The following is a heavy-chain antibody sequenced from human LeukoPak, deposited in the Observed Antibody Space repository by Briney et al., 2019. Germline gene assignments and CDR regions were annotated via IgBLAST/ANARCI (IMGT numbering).Heavy chain of an antibody. CDR3: ARDGYCTTTSCYPGGFDP. D-gene: IGHD2-2*01. J-gene: IGHJ5*02. Sequence: SQTLSLTCTVSGGSISSGSYYWSWIRQPPGKGLEWTGYIYYSGSTYYNPSLKSRVTISVDTSKNQFSLKLSSVTAADTAVYYCARDGYCTTTSCYPGGFDPWGQGTLVTVSS. CDR1: GGSISSGSYY. CDR2: IYYSGST. V-gene: IGHV4-30-4*01.